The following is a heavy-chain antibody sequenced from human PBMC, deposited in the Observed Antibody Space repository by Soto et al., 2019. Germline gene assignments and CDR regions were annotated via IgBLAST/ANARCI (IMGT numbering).Heavy chain of an antibody. CDR3: AKDTYYHDSSGYYVFDH. Sequence: QVQLVESGGGVVQPGRSLSLSCTASGFTFSSYGMLWVRQTPGMGLEWVAHISYDGSNEHYIDSVKGRFTIFRDNSKNTVYLQMNSLRTEDTALYYCAKDTYYHDSSGYYVFDHWGQGTLVTVSS. CDR1: GFTFSSYG. V-gene: IGHV3-30*18. J-gene: IGHJ4*02. CDR2: ISYDGSNE. D-gene: IGHD3-22*01.